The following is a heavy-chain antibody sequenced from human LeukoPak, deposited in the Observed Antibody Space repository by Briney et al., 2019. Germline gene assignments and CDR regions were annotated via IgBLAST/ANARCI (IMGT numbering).Heavy chain of an antibody. CDR2: IYYTGST. D-gene: IGHD1-26*01. V-gene: IGHV4-39*01. CDR1: GASISGGTYY. CDR3: ARRGGSGRAFDY. J-gene: IGHJ4*02. Sequence: SETLSFTCSVPGASISGGTYYWGWIRQPPGKGLEWIDSIYYTGSTYDNPSLKSPFTISVDTSKNQFSLKLSSVTAADTAVYYCARRGGSGRAFDYWGQGTLVTVSS.